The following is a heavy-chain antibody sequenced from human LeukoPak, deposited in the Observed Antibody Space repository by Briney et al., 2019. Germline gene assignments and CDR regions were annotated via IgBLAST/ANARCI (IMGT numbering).Heavy chain of an antibody. J-gene: IGHJ6*02. CDR1: GFTVSSNY. Sequence: PGGSLRLSCAASGFTVSSNYMSWVRQAPGKGLEWVSVIYSGGSTYYADSVKGRFTISRDNSKNTLYLQMNSLRAEDTAVYYCARGRAAAGVYYYYYGMDVWGQGTTVTVSS. V-gene: IGHV3-66*02. CDR2: IYSGGST. CDR3: ARGRAAAGVYYYYYGMDV. D-gene: IGHD6-13*01.